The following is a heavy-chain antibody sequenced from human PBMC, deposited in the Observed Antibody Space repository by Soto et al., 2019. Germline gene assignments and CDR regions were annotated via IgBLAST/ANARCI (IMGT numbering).Heavy chain of an antibody. J-gene: IGHJ5*02. D-gene: IGHD2-15*01. V-gene: IGHV1-18*01. Sequence: QVQLVQSGAEVKKRGASVKVSCKASGYTFTSYGISWVRQAPGQGLEWMGWISAYNGNTNYAQKLQGRVTMTTDTSTSTAYMELRSLRSDDTAVYYCAREWKYCSGGSCYSFWFDPWGQGTLVTVSS. CDR3: AREWKYCSGGSCYSFWFDP. CDR2: ISAYNGNT. CDR1: GYTFTSYG.